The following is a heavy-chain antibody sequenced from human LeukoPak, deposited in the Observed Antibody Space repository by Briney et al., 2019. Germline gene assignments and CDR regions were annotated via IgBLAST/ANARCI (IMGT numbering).Heavy chain of an antibody. CDR3: ARDPSSGWYLKGWFDP. CDR1: GFTFSRYW. Sequence: GGSLRLSCAASGFTFSRYWMHWVRQAPGKGLEWVSSISSSSNYIYYADSVKGRFTISRDNAKNSLYLQMNGLRAEDTAVYYCARDPSSGWYLKGWFDPWGQGTLVTVSS. V-gene: IGHV3-21*01. J-gene: IGHJ5*02. CDR2: ISSSSNYI. D-gene: IGHD6-19*01.